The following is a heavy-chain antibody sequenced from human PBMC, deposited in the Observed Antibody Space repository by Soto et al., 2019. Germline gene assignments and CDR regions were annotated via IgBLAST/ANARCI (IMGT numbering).Heavy chain of an antibody. CDR2: IRGKANSYAT. J-gene: IGHJ4*02. CDR1: GFTFSGST. V-gene: IGHV3-73*02. Sequence: EVQLVESGGGLVQPGGSLKLSCAASGFTFSGSTMHWVRQASGKGLEWLGRIRGKANSYATTYAASVKGRFTISRDDSEKPSYLQMNSLKTEDTAVYYCTREGAAHEYCGQGTLVTVSS. D-gene: IGHD1-26*01. CDR3: TREGAAHEY.